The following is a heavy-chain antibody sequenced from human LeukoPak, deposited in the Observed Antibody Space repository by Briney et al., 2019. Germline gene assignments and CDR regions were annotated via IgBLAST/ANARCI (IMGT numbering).Heavy chain of an antibody. CDR3: AKLNDILTGYPHFDY. V-gene: IGHV3-23*01. Sequence: GGSLRLSCAASGFTFSSYAMSWVPQAPGKGLEWVSAISGSGGSTYYADSVKGRFTISRDNSKNTLYLQMNSLRAEDTAVYYCAKLNDILTGYPHFDYWGQGTLVTVSS. CDR1: GFTFSSYA. J-gene: IGHJ4*02. D-gene: IGHD3-9*01. CDR2: ISGSGGST.